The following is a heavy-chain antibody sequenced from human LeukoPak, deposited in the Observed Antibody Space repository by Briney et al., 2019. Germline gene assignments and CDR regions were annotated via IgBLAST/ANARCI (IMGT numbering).Heavy chain of an antibody. CDR3: AKAEYCTGARCYSAAFAY. CDR1: GFTFSNQG. CDR2: ISYDGRNK. Sequence: GRSLRLSCAASGFTFSNQGMHWVRQAPGKGLEWLAVISYDGRNKYYADSVKGRFTISRDNSKNTLYLQMNSLRAEDTAVYYCAKAEYCTGARCYSAAFAYWGQGTLVTVSS. J-gene: IGHJ4*02. V-gene: IGHV3-30*18. D-gene: IGHD2-8*02.